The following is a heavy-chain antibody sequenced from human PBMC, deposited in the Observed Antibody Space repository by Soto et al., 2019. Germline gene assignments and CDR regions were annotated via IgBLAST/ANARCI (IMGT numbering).Heavy chain of an antibody. CDR2: ISGSGGSA. Sequence: PGGSLRLSCAASGFTFSNYAMTWVRQGPGKGLEWVSAISGSGGSAYYADSVKGRFTISRDNSKNTLYLQMNSQRADDSGVYYCAKDPYSGVLVPVAIGFDPWGPGTLVTVSS. D-gene: IGHD2-2*01. V-gene: IGHV3-23*01. CDR3: AKDPYSGVLVPVAIGFDP. J-gene: IGHJ5*02. CDR1: GFTFSNYA.